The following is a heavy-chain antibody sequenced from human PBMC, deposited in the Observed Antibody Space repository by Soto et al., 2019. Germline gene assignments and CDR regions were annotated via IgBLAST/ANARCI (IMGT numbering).Heavy chain of an antibody. CDR1: GFTFSSYA. CDR3: AKDNYYDSSGAFGFDL. Sequence: PGGSLRLSCAASGFTFSSYAMSWVRQAPGKGLEWVSAISGSGGSTYYADCVKGRFTISRDNSKNTLYLQMNSLRAEDTAVYYCAKDNYYDSSGAFGFDLWGRGTLVTVSS. V-gene: IGHV3-23*01. J-gene: IGHJ2*01. CDR2: ISGSGGST. D-gene: IGHD3-22*01.